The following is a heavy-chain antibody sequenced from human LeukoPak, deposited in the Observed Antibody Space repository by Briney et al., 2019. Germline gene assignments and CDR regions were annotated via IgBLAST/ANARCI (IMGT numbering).Heavy chain of an antibody. CDR3: ARHRGAGFDY. J-gene: IGHJ4*02. CDR2: FYYSGST. CDR1: GGSISNYY. V-gene: IGHV4-59*08. D-gene: IGHD3-10*01. Sequence: PSETLSLTCTVSGGSISNYYWSWIRQPPGKGLESIGYFYYSGSTNYNPSLMSRVTISVDTSKNQFSLKLTSVTAADTAVYYCARHRGAGFDYWGQGTLVTVSS.